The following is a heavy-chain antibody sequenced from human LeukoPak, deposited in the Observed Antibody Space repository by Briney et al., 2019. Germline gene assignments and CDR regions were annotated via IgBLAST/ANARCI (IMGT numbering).Heavy chain of an antibody. V-gene: IGHV4-34*01. J-gene: IGHJ4*02. CDR2: INHSGST. CDR1: GGSFSGYY. CDR3: ARVPDYYYDSSGYGLDY. D-gene: IGHD3-22*01. Sequence: ETLSLTCAVYGGSFSGYYWSWIRQPPGKGLEWIGEINHSGSTNYNPSLKSRVTISVDTSKNQFSLKLSSVTAADTAVYYCARVPDYYYDSSGYGLDYWGQGTLVTVSS.